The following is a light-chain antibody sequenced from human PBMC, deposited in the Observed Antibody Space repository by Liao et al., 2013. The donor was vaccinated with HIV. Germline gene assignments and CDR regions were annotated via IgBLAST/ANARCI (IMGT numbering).Light chain of an antibody. Sequence: SYVLTQPPSVSVDPGRMATITCGGNSLGRRSVHWYQQKPGQAPLLVMYYDSDRPSGIPERFSGSKSGNTATLTISGVEAGDEADYYCQVWDDNSNHVVFGGGTKLTVL. CDR2: YDS. CDR3: QVWDDNSNHVV. V-gene: IGLV3-21*04. J-gene: IGLJ2*01. CDR1: SLGRRS.